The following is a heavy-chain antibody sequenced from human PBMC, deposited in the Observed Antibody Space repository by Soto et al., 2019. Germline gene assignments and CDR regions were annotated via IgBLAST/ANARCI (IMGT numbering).Heavy chain of an antibody. CDR2: ISSGGSTI. V-gene: IGHV3-48*02. J-gene: IGHJ5*02. CDR3: ARDDIVLLPAVGLDT. Sequence: EVQLVESGGGLVQPGGSLRLSCAASGFTFSTYTMNWVRQAPGKGLEWVSYISSGGSTIYYADSVKGRFTISRDNAKNSLFLQMNSLRDEDTAVYYCARDDIVLLPAVGLDTWGQGTLVTVSS. CDR1: GFTFSTYT. D-gene: IGHD2-2*01.